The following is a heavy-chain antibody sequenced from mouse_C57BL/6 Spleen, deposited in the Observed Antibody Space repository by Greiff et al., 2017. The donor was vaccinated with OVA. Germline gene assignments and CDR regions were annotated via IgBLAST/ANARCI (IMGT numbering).Heavy chain of an antibody. CDR2: IYPGSGST. Sequence: QVQLQQPGAELVKPGASVKMSCKASGYTFTSYRITWVKQRPGQGLEWIGDIYPGSGSTNYNEKFKSKATLTVDTSSSTAYMQLSSLTSEDSAVYYCARVPTVVAGGFDYWGQGTTLTVSS. CDR1: GYTFTSYR. J-gene: IGHJ2*01. D-gene: IGHD1-1*01. V-gene: IGHV1-55*01. CDR3: ARVPTVVAGGFDY.